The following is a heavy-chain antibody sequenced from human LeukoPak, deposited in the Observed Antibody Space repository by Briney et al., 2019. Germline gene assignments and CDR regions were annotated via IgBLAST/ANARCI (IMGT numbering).Heavy chain of an antibody. CDR3: AKARGYFDSSGYRYFDY. D-gene: IGHD3-22*01. Sequence: GGSPRLSCAASGFTFSNYAMSWVRQAPGKGLEWVSAIGGGGRTTYYADSVKGRFTISRDNSKNTLYLQMNSLGAEDTAIYYCAKARGYFDSSGYRYFDYWGQGTLVTVSS. J-gene: IGHJ4*02. V-gene: IGHV3-23*01. CDR2: IGGGGRTT. CDR1: GFTFSNYA.